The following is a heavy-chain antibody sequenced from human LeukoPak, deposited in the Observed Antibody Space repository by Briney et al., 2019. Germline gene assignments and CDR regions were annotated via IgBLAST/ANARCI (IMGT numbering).Heavy chain of an antibody. Sequence: PSETLSLTCTVSGGSISSYYWSWIRQPAGKGLEWIGRIYTSGSTNYNPSLKSRVTISVDTSKNQFSLKLSSVTAADTAVYYCARSYSSSYNYYGMDVWGQGTTVTVSS. CDR2: IYTSGST. D-gene: IGHD6-13*01. CDR1: GGSISSYY. V-gene: IGHV4-4*07. J-gene: IGHJ6*02. CDR3: ARSYSSSYNYYGMDV.